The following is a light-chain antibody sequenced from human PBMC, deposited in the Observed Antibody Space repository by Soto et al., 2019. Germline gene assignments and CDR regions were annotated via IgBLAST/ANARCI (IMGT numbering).Light chain of an antibody. V-gene: IGKV1-5*02. Sequence: DIQVTQSPSTLSASVGERVTIICRASQSISSWLAWYQQKPGKAPKLLIYDASSLESGVPSRFSGSGSGTEFTLTISSLQPDDFATYYCQQYNSYSFGQGTKVDIK. CDR2: DAS. CDR1: QSISSW. CDR3: QQYNSYS. J-gene: IGKJ1*01.